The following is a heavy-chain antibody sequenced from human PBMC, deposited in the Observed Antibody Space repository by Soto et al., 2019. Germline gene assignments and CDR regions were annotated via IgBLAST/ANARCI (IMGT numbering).Heavy chain of an antibody. V-gene: IGHV3-48*02. CDR1: GFTFSSYS. D-gene: IGHD3-22*01. Sequence: EVQLVESGGGLVQPGGSLRLSCAASGFTFSSYSMNWVRQAPGKGLEWVSYISSSSSTIYYADSVKGRFTISRDNAKNSLYLQMNSLRDEDTAVYYCARGRYYDDRSGDWGYWGQGTLVTVSS. CDR3: ARGRYYDDRSGDWGY. J-gene: IGHJ4*02. CDR2: ISSSSSTI.